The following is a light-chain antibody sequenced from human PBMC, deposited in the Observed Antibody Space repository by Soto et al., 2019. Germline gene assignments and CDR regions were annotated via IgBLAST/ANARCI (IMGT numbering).Light chain of an antibody. V-gene: IGKV3-11*02. CDR2: DAS. CDR1: QSVITS. J-gene: IGKJ2*01. CDR3: QQRSTWPGT. Sequence: EIVLTQSPATLSLSPGERATLSCRASQSVITSLAWYQQKPGQAPRLLIYDASNRATGIPARFSGSGSWRDFTLTISSLEPEDFAVYYCQQRSTWPGTFGQGTKLEIK.